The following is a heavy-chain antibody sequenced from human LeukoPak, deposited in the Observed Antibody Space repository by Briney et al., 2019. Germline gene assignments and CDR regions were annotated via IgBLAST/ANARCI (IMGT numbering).Heavy chain of an antibody. CDR2: IIPILGIA. V-gene: IGHV1-69*04. J-gene: IGHJ6*02. Sequence: ASVKVSCKASGGTFSSYAISWVRQAPGQGLEWMGRIIPILGIANYAQKFQGRVTITADESTSTAYMELSSLRSEDTAVYYCARGAVYDILTGYFDYYGMDVWGQGTTVTVSS. CDR1: GGTFSSYA. D-gene: IGHD3-9*01. CDR3: ARGAVYDILTGYFDYYGMDV.